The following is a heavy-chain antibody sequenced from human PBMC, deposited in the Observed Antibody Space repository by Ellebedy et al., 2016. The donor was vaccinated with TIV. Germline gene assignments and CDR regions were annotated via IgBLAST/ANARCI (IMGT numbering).Heavy chain of an antibody. CDR3: ARGCGGDCYPHNAFDF. CDR1: GGSINYFY. V-gene: IGHV4-59*01. D-gene: IGHD2-21*02. J-gene: IGHJ3*01. Sequence: MPSETLSLTCNVSGGSINYFYWSWIRQPPGKGLEWIGYIFYTGSTKYNPSLKSRFTMSIDTSKKQFSLKLHSVTPGDTAVYYCARGCGGDCYPHNAFDFWGQGTMVTVSS. CDR2: IFYTGST.